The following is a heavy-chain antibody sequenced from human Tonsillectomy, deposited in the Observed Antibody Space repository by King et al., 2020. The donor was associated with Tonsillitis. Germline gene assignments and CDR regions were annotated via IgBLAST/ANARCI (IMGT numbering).Heavy chain of an antibody. Sequence: QLVQSGAEVKKPGESLRISCKGSGYSFTSYWINWVRQMPGKGLEWMGRIDPSDSYTNYSPSFQGHVTISADKSISTAYMQWSSLKASDTAMYYCARREEVQLWPDSWGQGNLVTVSS. D-gene: IGHD5-18*01. J-gene: IGHJ4*02. CDR3: ARREEVQLWPDS. CDR1: GYSFTSYW. V-gene: IGHV5-10-1*01. CDR2: IDPSDSYT.